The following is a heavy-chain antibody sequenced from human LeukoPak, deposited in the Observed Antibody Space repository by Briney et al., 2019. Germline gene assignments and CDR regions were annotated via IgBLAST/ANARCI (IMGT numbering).Heavy chain of an antibody. CDR3: ARARYCGSTSCYLDY. V-gene: IGHV3-23*01. J-gene: IGHJ4*02. D-gene: IGHD2-2*01. CDR1: GYTFSSYA. CDR2: ISDSGDST. Sequence: GGSLRLSCAASGYTFSSYAMSWVHQAPGKGLEWVSTISDSGDSTYYADSVRGRFTISRDNSKNTLFLQMNSLRAEDTAVYYCARARYCGSTSCYLDYWGQGTLVTVSS.